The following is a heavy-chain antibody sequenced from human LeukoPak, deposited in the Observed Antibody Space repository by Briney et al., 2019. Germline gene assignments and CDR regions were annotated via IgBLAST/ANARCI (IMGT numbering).Heavy chain of an antibody. J-gene: IGHJ5*02. Sequence: GGSLGLSCAASGFTFSSYAMSWVRQAPGKGLEWVSGIGAGGSNSFYAESVKGRFTISRDNSKNTLYLQMSSLRAEDTAVYYCAKLATVTTNRNWFDPWGQGTLVTVSS. CDR3: AKLATVTTNRNWFDP. CDR1: GFTFSSYA. V-gene: IGHV3-23*01. CDR2: IGAGGSNS. D-gene: IGHD4-11*01.